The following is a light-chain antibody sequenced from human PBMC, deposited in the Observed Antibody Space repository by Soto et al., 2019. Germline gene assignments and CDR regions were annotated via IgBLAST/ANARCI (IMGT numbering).Light chain of an antibody. CDR2: GAS. J-gene: IGKJ1*01. CDR3: QQYISTPWT. V-gene: IGKV3-20*01. Sequence: EIVLTQSPGTLSLSPGERATLSCRASQSVCSNSLAWFQQKPGQAPRLLIYGASNRATGIPDRVSGSGSGSGTDFTLTIERLEPEDFAMYYCQQYISTPWTFGQGTKVEIK. CDR1: QSVCSNS.